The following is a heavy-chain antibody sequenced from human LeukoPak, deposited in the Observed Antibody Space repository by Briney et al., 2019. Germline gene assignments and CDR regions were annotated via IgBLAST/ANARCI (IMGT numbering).Heavy chain of an antibody. D-gene: IGHD3-22*01. V-gene: IGHV1-46*01. CDR1: GYTFTSYC. CDR3: ARSSGQVDY. J-gene: IGHJ4*02. Sequence: ASVKVYCKASGYTFTSYCMHWVRHAPGQGLEWMGIINPSGGSTSYAQKFQGRVTMTRDTSTSTVYMELSSLRSEDTAVYYCARSSGQVDYWGQGTLVTVAS. CDR2: INPSGGST.